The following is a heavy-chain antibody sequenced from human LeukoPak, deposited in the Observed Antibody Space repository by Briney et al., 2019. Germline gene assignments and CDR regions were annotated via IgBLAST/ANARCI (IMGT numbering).Heavy chain of an antibody. CDR2: INPNSGGT. Sequence: ASVKVSCKASGYTFTGYYTHWVRQAPGQGLEWMGWINPNSGGTNYAQKFQGRVTMTRDTSISTAYMELSRLRSDDTAVYYCARGTLTTIFGVVILIDYWGQGTLVTVSS. V-gene: IGHV1-2*02. CDR3: ARGTLTTIFGVVILIDY. CDR1: GYTFTGYY. J-gene: IGHJ4*02. D-gene: IGHD3-3*01.